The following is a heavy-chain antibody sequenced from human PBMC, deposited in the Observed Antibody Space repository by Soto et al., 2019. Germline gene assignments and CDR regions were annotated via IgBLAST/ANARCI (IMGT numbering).Heavy chain of an antibody. V-gene: IGHV4-30-2*01. CDR2: IYHSGST. D-gene: IGHD2-15*01. CDR1: GGPMRSGGYS. CDR3: ARGQVVAAQH. J-gene: IGHJ4*02. Sequence: SETLSLTCAVSGGPMRSGGYSWSWIRQPPGKGLEWIGYIYHSGSTYYNPSLKSRVTISVDRSKNQFSLKLSSVTAADTAVYYCARGQVVAAQHWGQGTLVTVSS.